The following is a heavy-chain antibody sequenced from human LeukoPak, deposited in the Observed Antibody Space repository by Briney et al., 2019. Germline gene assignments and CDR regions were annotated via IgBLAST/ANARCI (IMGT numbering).Heavy chain of an antibody. CDR3: ARPYYYDSSGYYDDY. CDR1: GLTFNNAW. Sequence: GGSLRLSCAASGLTFNNAWMSWVRQAPGKGLEWVGRIKNKADGGTTDYAAPVKGRFTISRDDSKNTLYLQMNSLRAEDTAVYYCARPYYYDSSGYYDDYWGQGTLVTVSS. J-gene: IGHJ4*02. D-gene: IGHD3-22*01. CDR2: IKNKADGGTT. V-gene: IGHV3-15*01.